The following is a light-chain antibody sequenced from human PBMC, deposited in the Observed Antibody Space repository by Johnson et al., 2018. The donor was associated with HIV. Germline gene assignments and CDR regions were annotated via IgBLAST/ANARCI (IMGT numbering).Light chain of an antibody. V-gene: IGLV1-51*01. Sequence: QSVLTQPPSVSAAPEQKVTISCSGSSSNIGNNYVSWYQQLPGTAPKLLIYDNHKRPSGIPDRFSGSKSGTSATLAITGLQAGDEADYYCGTWDTSLSAYVFGTGTKVTVL. CDR1: SSNIGNNY. J-gene: IGLJ1*01. CDR3: GTWDTSLSAYV. CDR2: DNH.